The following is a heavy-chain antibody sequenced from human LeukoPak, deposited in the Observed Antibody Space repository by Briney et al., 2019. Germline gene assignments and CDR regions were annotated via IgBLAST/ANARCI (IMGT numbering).Heavy chain of an antibody. CDR3: ARTTLASIAAAGDDY. Sequence: SVKVSCKASGGTFSSYAISWVRQAPGQGLEWMGGIIPIFGTANYAQKFQGRVTITADKSTSTAYMELSSLRSEDTAVYYCARTTLASIAAAGDDYWGQGTLVTVSS. CDR2: IIPIFGTA. D-gene: IGHD6-13*01. V-gene: IGHV1-69*06. J-gene: IGHJ4*02. CDR1: GGTFSSYA.